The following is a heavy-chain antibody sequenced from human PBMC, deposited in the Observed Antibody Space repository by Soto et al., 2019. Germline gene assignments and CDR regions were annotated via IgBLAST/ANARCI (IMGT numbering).Heavy chain of an antibody. V-gene: IGHV3-23*01. J-gene: IGHJ5*01. CDR2: ISGSDGNT. CDR1: GFIFSSYA. D-gene: IGHD3-9*01. CDR3: AEGREGTGCPDGFDS. Sequence: EVQLLESGGGLVQPGGSLRLSCAASGFIFSSYAMSWVRQTPGKGLEWVSGISGSDGNTYYADSVKGRFTTSRDNSKNALALQMNSLRDEDTDLYHCAEGREGTGCPDGFDSWGQGTLVTVSS.